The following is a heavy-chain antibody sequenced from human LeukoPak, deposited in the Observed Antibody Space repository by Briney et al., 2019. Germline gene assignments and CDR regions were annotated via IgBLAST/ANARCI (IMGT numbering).Heavy chain of an antibody. V-gene: IGHV3-30*18. CDR3: AKVGSGSYDY. D-gene: IGHD1-26*01. CDR1: GFTFSNYG. CDR2: ISYDGSNK. J-gene: IGHJ4*02. Sequence: PGGSLRLSCAASGFTFSNYGLSWVRQAPGKGLEWVAVISYDGSNKYYADSVKGRFTISRDNSKNTLYLQMNSLRAEDTAVYYCAKVGSGSYDYWGQGTLVTVSS.